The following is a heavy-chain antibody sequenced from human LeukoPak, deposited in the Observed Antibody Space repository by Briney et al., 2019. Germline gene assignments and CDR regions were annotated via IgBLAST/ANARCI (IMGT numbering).Heavy chain of an antibody. CDR3: ARGLGYCSGGSCYEMTTVTV. Sequence: ASVTVSCKASGYTFTGYYMHWVRQAPGQGLEWMGRINPNSGGTNYAQKFQGRVTMTRDTSISTAYMELSRLRSDDTAVYYCARGLGYCSGGSCYEMTTVTVWGQGTLVTVSS. CDR1: GYTFTGYY. J-gene: IGHJ4*02. CDR2: INPNSGGT. V-gene: IGHV1-2*06. D-gene: IGHD2-15*01.